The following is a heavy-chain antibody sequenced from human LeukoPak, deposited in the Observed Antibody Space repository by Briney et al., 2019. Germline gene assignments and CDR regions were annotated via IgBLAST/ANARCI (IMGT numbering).Heavy chain of an antibody. J-gene: IGHJ4*02. Sequence: PSETLSLTCTVSGGSISSYYWSWIRQPAGKGLEWIGRIYTSGSTNYNPSLKSRVTISVDTSKNQFSLKLSSVTAADTAVYYCARVARDYVWGSYRTNYYFDYWGQGTLVTVSS. V-gene: IGHV4-4*07. CDR2: IYTSGST. D-gene: IGHD3-16*02. CDR3: ARVARDYVWGSYRTNYYFDY. CDR1: GGSISSYY.